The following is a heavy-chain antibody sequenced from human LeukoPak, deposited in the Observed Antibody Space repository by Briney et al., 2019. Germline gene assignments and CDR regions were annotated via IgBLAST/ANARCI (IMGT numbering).Heavy chain of an antibody. CDR3: ARDQLSRGVWFDP. CDR2: INHSGST. CDR1: GGSFSGYY. Sequence: SETLSLTCAVYGGSFSGYYWSWIRQPPGKGLEWIGEINHSGSTNYNPSLKSRVTISVDTSKNQFSLNLTSVTAADTAVYYCARDQLSRGVWFDPWGQGTLVTVSS. J-gene: IGHJ5*02. V-gene: IGHV4-34*01. D-gene: IGHD1-1*01.